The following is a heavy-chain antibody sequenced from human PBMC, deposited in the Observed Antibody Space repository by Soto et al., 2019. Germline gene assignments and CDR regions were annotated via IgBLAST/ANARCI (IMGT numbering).Heavy chain of an antibody. CDR1: GYSFTSYG. CDR2: ISAYNGNT. V-gene: IGHV1-18*01. Sequence: ASVKVSCKASGYSFTSYGISLVRQAPGQGLEWMGWISAYNGNTNYAQKLQGRVTMTTDTSTSTAYMELRSLRSDDTAVYYCARGLLFPYYYDSSGYYYGPHYGMDVWGQGTTVTVSS. J-gene: IGHJ6*02. CDR3: ARGLLFPYYYDSSGYYYGPHYGMDV. D-gene: IGHD3-22*01.